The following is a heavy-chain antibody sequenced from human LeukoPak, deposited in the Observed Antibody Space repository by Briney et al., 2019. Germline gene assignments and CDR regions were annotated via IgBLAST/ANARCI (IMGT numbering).Heavy chain of an antibody. CDR3: ARGLRPPYGMDV. J-gene: IGHJ6*02. Sequence: SEALSLTCTVSGGSISCAYWSWIRPPPGEGLGWSGYIYYSGIANYNPTLKSRVTISVDTSTNQFSLKLSTVTAADTAVYYCARGLRPPYGMDVWGQGTTVTVSS. V-gene: IGHV4-59*01. CDR1: GGSISCAY. CDR2: IYYSGIA.